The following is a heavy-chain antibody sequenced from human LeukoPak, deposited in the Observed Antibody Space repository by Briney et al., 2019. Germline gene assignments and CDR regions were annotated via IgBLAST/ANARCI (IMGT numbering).Heavy chain of an antibody. J-gene: IGHJ4*02. D-gene: IGHD1-26*01. CDR3: ARVFGVVGGFDY. CDR2: IWYDGSNE. V-gene: IGHV3-33*01. CDR1: GFTFRSHG. Sequence: GGSLRLSCVASGFTFRSHGMHWVRQAPGKGLEWVAVIWYDGSNEYFADSVKGRFTISRDNSKNTLYLQMNSLRAEDTAVYYCARVFGVVGGFDYWGQGTLVTVSS.